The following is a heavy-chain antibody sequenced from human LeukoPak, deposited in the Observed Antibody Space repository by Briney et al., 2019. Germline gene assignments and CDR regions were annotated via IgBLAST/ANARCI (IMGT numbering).Heavy chain of an antibody. Sequence: PGGSLRLSCAASGFTFSSYAMHWVRRASSKGLEWVAAISYDGSNKKYADSVKGRFTISRDNSKNTLYLQMISLRADDTALYYCAKNEVWWLPDSWGQGTLVTVSS. CDR1: GFTFSSYA. D-gene: IGHD5-12*01. V-gene: IGHV3-30*04. CDR3: AKNEVWWLPDS. CDR2: ISYDGSNK. J-gene: IGHJ4*02.